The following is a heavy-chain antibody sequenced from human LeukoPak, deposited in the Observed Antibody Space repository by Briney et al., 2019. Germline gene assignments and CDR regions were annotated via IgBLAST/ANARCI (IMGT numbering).Heavy chain of an antibody. D-gene: IGHD3-22*01. CDR3: ARAGYYDSSGYTNFDY. Sequence: ASVKVSCKASGYTXTSYGISWVRQAPGQGLEWMGWISAYNGNTNYAQKLQGRVTMTTDTSTSTAYKELRSLRSDDTAVYYCARAGYYDSSGYTNFDYWGRGTLVTVSS. V-gene: IGHV1-18*01. CDR2: ISAYNGNT. CDR1: GYTXTSYG. J-gene: IGHJ4*02.